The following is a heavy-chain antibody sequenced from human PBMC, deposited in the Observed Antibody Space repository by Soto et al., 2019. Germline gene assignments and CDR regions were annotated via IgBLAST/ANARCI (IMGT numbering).Heavy chain of an antibody. J-gene: IGHJ6*02. V-gene: IGHV1-46*01. CDR2: INPSGGST. CDR1: GYTFTSYY. CDR3: ARDTWQLLSQQPYYYYYGMDV. D-gene: IGHD2-15*01. Sequence: GASVKVSCKASGYTFTSYYMHWVRQAPGQGLEWMGIINPSGGSTSYAQKFQGRVTMTRDTSTSTVYMELSSLRSEDTAVYYCARDTWQLLSQQPYYYYYGMDVWGQGTTVTVSS.